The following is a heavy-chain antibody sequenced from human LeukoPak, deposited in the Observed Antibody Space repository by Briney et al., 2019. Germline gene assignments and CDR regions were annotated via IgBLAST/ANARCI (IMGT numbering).Heavy chain of an antibody. CDR3: ARDGDWNYFDY. D-gene: IGHD3/OR15-3a*01. Sequence: SETLSLTCTVSGDSISSYHWSWIRQPPGKGLEWIGYIYYSGSTNYNPSLKSRVTISVDTSKNQFSLKLSSVTAADTAVYYCARDGDWNYFDYWGQGTLVTVSS. V-gene: IGHV4-59*01. CDR1: GDSISSYH. J-gene: IGHJ4*02. CDR2: IYYSGST.